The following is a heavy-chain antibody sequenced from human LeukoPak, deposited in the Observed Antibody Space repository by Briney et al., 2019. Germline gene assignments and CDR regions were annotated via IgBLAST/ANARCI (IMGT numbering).Heavy chain of an antibody. CDR3: ARHLYDSSGYYYRTFDY. J-gene: IGHJ4*02. Sequence: SETLSLTCTVSGGSISSGDYYWSWIRQPPGKGLEWIGYIYYSGSTYYNPSLKSRVTISVDTSKNQFSLKLSSVTAADTAVYYCARHLYDSSGYYYRTFDYWGQGTLVTVSS. D-gene: IGHD3-22*01. CDR2: IYYSGST. CDR1: GGSISSGDYY. V-gene: IGHV4-30-4*01.